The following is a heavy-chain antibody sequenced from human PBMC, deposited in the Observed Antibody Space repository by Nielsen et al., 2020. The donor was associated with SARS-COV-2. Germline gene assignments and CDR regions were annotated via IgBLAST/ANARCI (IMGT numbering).Heavy chain of an antibody. V-gene: IGHV3-23*01. D-gene: IGHD4-17*01. CDR3: ARHLPTTVTDY. CDR2: ISGSGGST. CDR1: GFTFSSYA. Sequence: GRSLRLSCAASGFTFSSYAMSWVRQAPGKGLEWVSAISGSGGSTYYADSVKGRFTISRDNAKNSLYLQMNSLRAEDTAVYYCARHLPTTVTDYWGQGTLVTVSS. J-gene: IGHJ4*02.